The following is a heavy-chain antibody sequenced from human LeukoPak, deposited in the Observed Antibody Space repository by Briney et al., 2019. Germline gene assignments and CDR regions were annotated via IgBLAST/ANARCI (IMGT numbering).Heavy chain of an antibody. CDR1: GGTFSSYA. Sequence: ASVKVSCKASGGTFSSYAISWVRQAPGQGLEWMGGIIPIFGTANYAQKFQGRVTITADESTSTAYMELSSLRSDDTAVYYCARDWARRIVVVTAPYFDYWGQGTLVTISS. V-gene: IGHV1-69*13. J-gene: IGHJ4*02. D-gene: IGHD2-21*02. CDR2: IIPIFGTA. CDR3: ARDWARRIVVVTAPYFDY.